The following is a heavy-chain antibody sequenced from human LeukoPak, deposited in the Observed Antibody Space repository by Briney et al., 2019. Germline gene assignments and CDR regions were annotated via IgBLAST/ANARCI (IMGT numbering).Heavy chain of an antibody. CDR1: GFTFSSYE. D-gene: IGHD6-13*01. V-gene: IGHV3-21*01. J-gene: IGHJ4*02. CDR2: ISSSSSYI. Sequence: GGSLRLSCAASGFTFSSYEMNWVRQAPGKGLEWVSSISSSSSYIYYADSVKGRFTISRDNAKNSLYLQMNSLRAEDTAVYYCARDSSSWTDRNYFDYWGQGTLVTVSS. CDR3: ARDSSSWTDRNYFDY.